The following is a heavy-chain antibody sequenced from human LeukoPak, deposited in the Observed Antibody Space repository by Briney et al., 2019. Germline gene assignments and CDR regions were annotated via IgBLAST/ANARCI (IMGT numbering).Heavy chain of an antibody. D-gene: IGHD6-13*01. J-gene: IGHJ3*02. CDR1: GFTFSSYG. CDR2: ISYDGSNK. CDR3: GGGAAAGTPPGAFDI. Sequence: GGSLRLSCAASGFTFSSYGMHWVRQAPGKGLEWVAVISYDGSNKYYADSVKGRFTISRDNSKNTLYLQMSSLRAEDTAVYYCGGGAAAGTPPGAFDIWGQGTMVTVSS. V-gene: IGHV3-30*03.